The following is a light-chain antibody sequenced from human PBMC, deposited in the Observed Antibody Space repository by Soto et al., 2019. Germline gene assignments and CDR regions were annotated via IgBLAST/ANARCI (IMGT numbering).Light chain of an antibody. Sequence: EIASTRAPASISLSPGEIDNLSCRASQSVSSYLAWYQQKPGQAPRLLIYDASNRATGIPARFSGSGSVIYFNHTVYSLDPEACAFCYCEQRINEVPSFAEGTRLEI. CDR3: EQRINEVPS. V-gene: IGKV3-11*01. CDR1: QSVSSY. J-gene: IGKJ5*01. CDR2: DAS.